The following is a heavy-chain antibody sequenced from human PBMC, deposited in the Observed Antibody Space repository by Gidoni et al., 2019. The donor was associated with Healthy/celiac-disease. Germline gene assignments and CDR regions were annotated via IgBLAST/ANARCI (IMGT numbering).Heavy chain of an antibody. J-gene: IGHJ4*02. D-gene: IGHD6-19*01. CDR2: ISAYNGNT. CDR1: GYTFTSYG. V-gene: IGHV1-18*01. Sequence: QVQLVQSGAEVKKPGASVKVSCKASGYTFTSYGISWVRQAPGQGLEWMGWISAYNGNTNNAQKLQGRVTMTTDTSTSTAYMELRSLRSDDTAVYYCARGISKTGYSSGWVLIDYWGQGTLVTVSS. CDR3: ARGISKTGYSSGWVLIDY.